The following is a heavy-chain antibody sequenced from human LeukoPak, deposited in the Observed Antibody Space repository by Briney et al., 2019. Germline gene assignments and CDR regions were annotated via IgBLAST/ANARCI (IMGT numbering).Heavy chain of an antibody. Sequence: TSETLSLTCTVSGGSINNYYWSWIRQPAGKGLEWIGRIYTRGSTNYNPSLKSRVTMSVDTSKNQFSLKLSSVTAADTAVYYCARGRYCSADICSGGDALDIWGQGTMVSVSS. D-gene: IGHD2-15*01. CDR2: IYTRGST. V-gene: IGHV4-4*07. J-gene: IGHJ3*02. CDR3: ARGRYCSADICSGGDALDI. CDR1: GGSINNYY.